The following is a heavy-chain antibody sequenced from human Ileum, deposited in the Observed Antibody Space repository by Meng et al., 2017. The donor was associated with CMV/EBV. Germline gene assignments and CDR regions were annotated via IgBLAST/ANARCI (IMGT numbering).Heavy chain of an antibody. CDR2: SRTRAHGDTP. CDR3: TATSGYDFHFDY. D-gene: IGHD5-12*01. V-gene: IGHV3-49*04. J-gene: IGHJ4*02. Sequence: GGSLRLSCTTSGLTFGDYGVTWVRQAPGEGLEWVGFSRTRAHGDTPQYAASVRGRFTISRDDSKSIAYLQMNNLKTEDTAVYFCTATSGYDFHFDYWGQGTLVTVSS. CDR1: GLTFGDYG.